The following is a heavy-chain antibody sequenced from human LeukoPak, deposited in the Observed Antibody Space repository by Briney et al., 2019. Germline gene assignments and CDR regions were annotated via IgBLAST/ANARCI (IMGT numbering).Heavy chain of an antibody. CDR3: ARGSGSYDY. CDR2: TKQDGSEK. CDR1: GFSISNYW. Sequence: GGSLRLSCIASGFSISNYWMNWFRQAPGKGLEWVANTKQDGSEKYYVDSVKGRFTISRDNTKNSLYLQMNSLRAEDTAVYYCARGSGSYDYWGQGTLVTVSS. D-gene: IGHD1-26*01. J-gene: IGHJ4*02. V-gene: IGHV3-7*01.